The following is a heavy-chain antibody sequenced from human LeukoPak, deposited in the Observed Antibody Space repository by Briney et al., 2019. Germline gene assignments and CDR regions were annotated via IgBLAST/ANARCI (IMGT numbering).Heavy chain of an antibody. Sequence: GGSLRLSCVASGFTFSSYSMNWVRQAPGKGPEWVSSISGSAWTIYDTDSVKGRFTTSRDNAKNSLYLQMNSLRPEDTAVYFCTMDIRLTTDRDAFDIWGQGTMVTVSS. D-gene: IGHD1-14*01. CDR3: TMDIRLTTDRDAFDI. CDR2: ISGSAWTI. J-gene: IGHJ3*02. CDR1: GFTFSSYS. V-gene: IGHV3-21*01.